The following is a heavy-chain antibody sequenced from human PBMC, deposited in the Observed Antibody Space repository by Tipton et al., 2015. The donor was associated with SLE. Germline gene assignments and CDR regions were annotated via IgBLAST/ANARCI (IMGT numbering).Heavy chain of an antibody. Sequence: SLRLSCAVSGFTVRNNYMSWVRQAPGKGLEWVAVIWYDGSNKYYADSVKGRFTISRDNSKNTLYLQMNSLRAEDTAVYFCARDTFEAPQFGRLETWGPGTLVIVSS. D-gene: IGHD3/OR15-3a*01. CDR3: ARDTFEAPQFGRLET. V-gene: IGHV3-33*08. CDR1: GFTVRNNY. J-gene: IGHJ5*02. CDR2: IWYDGSNK.